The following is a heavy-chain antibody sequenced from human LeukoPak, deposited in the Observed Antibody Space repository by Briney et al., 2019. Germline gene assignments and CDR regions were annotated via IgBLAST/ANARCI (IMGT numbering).Heavy chain of an antibody. Sequence: GGSLRLSCAASGFTFSSYAMSWVRQAPGKGLEWVSAISGSGGSTYYAASVKGRFTISRDNSKHTLYLKMNSLRAEDTAVYYCAKGYSGYDLDAFDIWGQGTMVTVSS. CDR3: AKGYSGYDLDAFDI. CDR2: ISGSGGST. CDR1: GFTFSSYA. D-gene: IGHD5-12*01. J-gene: IGHJ3*02. V-gene: IGHV3-23*01.